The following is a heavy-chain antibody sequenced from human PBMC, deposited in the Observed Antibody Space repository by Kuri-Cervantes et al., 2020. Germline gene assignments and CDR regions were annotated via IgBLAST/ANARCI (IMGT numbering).Heavy chain of an antibody. V-gene: IGHV4-39*07. D-gene: IGHD3-3*01. J-gene: IGHJ3*02. CDR2: IYYSGYRGNT. CDR1: GGSISSRNYY. CDR3: AREVYRGITIFGVVNHLRYAFDI. Sequence: GSLRLSCNVSGGSISSRNYYWGWVRQPPGKGLERIGSIYYSGYRGNTYYNPSLKNRVTISVDTSKNQFSLKLSSVTAADTAVYYCAREVYRGITIFGVVNHLRYAFDIWGQGTMVTVSS.